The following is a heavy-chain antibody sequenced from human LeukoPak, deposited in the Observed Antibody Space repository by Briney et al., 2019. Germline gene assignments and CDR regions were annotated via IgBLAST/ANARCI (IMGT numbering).Heavy chain of an antibody. CDR1: GFNFSTYA. V-gene: IGHV3-48*01. CDR3: ATGPRDGTTGYSLY. D-gene: IGHD1-1*01. J-gene: IGHJ4*02. Sequence: GGSLRLSCAASGFNFSTYAMSWVRQAPGKGLEWLSLISSSASSTHYADAVKGRFTIFRDNAKSSPYLQMNSLRADDTGLYYCATGPRDGTTGYSLYWGQGTLVTVSS. CDR2: ISSSASST.